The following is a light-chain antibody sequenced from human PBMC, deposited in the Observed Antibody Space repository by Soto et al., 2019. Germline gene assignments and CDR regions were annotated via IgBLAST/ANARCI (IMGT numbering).Light chain of an antibody. CDR3: QSSDSSTAV. Sequence: NFMLTQPHSVSESPGKTVTISCTRSSGSIASNYVQWYQQRPGSAPTTVIYEDNQRPSGVPDRFSGSIDSSSNSASLTISGLKTEDEADYYCQSSDSSTAVFGGGTQLTVL. CDR1: SGSIASNY. CDR2: EDN. V-gene: IGLV6-57*04. J-gene: IGLJ7*01.